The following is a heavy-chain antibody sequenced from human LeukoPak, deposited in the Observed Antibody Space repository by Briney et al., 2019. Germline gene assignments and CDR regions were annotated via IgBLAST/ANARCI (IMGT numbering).Heavy chain of an antibody. CDR1: GFTVSSNY. CDR2: IYSGGST. CDR3: ARDMSGELDY. J-gene: IGHJ4*02. V-gene: IGHV3-66*01. D-gene: IGHD3-10*02. Sequence: GGSLRLSCAASGFTVSSNYMSWVRKAPGKGLEWVSVIYSGGSTYYADSVKGRFTISRDNSKNTLYLQMNSLRAEDTAVYYCARDMSGELDYWGQGTLVTVSS.